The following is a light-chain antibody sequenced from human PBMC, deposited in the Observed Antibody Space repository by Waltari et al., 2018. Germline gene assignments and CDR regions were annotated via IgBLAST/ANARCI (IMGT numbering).Light chain of an antibody. J-gene: IGKJ1*01. V-gene: IGKV3-20*01. CDR2: GAS. CDR1: QTVTSRV. CDR3: QQYTDSPPWA. Sequence: EIVLTQSPGTLSLSPGERATLSCRASQTVTSRVLAWYRQKPGQAPRLLIYGASNRATGIPDRFSGSGSGTDFTLTINRLEPEDFAMYYCQQYTDSPPWAFGEGTKVEI.